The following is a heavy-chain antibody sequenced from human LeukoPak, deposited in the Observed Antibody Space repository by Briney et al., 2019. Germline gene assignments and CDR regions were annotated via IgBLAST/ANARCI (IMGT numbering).Heavy chain of an antibody. Sequence: SETLSLTCTVSGGSISSYYWSWIRQPPGKGLEWIGYIYYSGSTNYNPSLRSRVTISVDTSKNQFSLKLSSVTAADTAVYYCARGRDGDSDAFDIWGQGTMVTVSS. D-gene: IGHD4-17*01. J-gene: IGHJ3*02. CDR1: GGSISSYY. CDR2: IYYSGST. V-gene: IGHV4-59*01. CDR3: ARGRDGDSDAFDI.